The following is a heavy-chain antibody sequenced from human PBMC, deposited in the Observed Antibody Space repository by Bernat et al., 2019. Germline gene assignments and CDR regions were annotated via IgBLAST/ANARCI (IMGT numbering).Heavy chain of an antibody. J-gene: IGHJ4*02. V-gene: IGHV4-4*02. D-gene: IGHD5-12*01. CDR3: ARRYSGYDSGPHFDY. CDR2: IYHSGST. CDR1: GGPISSSNG. Sequence: QVQLQESGPELVKPSGTLSLTGAVSGGPISSSNGGSWVGKPPGKGLEWIGEIYHSGSTNYNPSLKSRVTISVDKSKNQFSLKLSSVTAADTAVYYCARRYSGYDSGPHFDYWGQGTLVTVSS.